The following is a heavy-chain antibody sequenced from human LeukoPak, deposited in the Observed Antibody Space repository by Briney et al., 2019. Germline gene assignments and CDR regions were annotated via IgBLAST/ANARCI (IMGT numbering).Heavy chain of an antibody. D-gene: IGHD5-24*01. CDR2: IKEDGTET. CDR3: AKEGRSLQTY. CDR1: GFTFSSYS. J-gene: IGHJ4*02. V-gene: IGHV3-7*03. Sequence: AGGSLRLSCAASGFTFSSYSMNWVRLAPGKGLEWVANIKEDGTETYYVDSVKGRFTISRDNAKNSLYLQMNSLRVEDTAVYYCAKEGRSLQTYWGQGTLVTVSS.